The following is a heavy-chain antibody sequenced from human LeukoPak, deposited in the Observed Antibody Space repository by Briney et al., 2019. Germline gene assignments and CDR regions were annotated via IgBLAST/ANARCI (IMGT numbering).Heavy chain of an antibody. CDR1: VGSISSYY. CDR2: IYYSGST. J-gene: IGHJ6*03. CDR3: ASFGVPAALDYYYMDV. V-gene: IGHV4-59*01. D-gene: IGHD2-2*01. Sequence: SETLSRTCIAPVGSISSYYWSWIRQPPGKGQEWIGYIYYSGSTNYNPSLKSRVTISVDTSKNQFSLKLSSVTAADTAVYYCASFGVPAALDYYYMDVWGKGTTVTVS.